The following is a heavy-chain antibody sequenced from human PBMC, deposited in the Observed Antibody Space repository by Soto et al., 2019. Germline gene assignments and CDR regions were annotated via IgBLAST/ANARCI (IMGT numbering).Heavy chain of an antibody. V-gene: IGHV3-9*01. CDR2: ISWNSGTT. D-gene: IGHD2-21*01. J-gene: IGHJ4*02. Sequence: PGGSLRLSCAASGFTFDNYAMHWVRQVPGKAPEWVSGISWNSGTTGYADSVKGRFTISRDRARNSLYLQMNSLRPEDTALYYCTKDARELWWGGGYFEKWGQGNPVTVSS. CDR3: TKDARELWWGGGYFEK. CDR1: GFTFDNYA.